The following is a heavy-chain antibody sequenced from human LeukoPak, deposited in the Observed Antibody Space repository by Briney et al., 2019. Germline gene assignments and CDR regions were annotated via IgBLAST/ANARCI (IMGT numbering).Heavy chain of an antibody. CDR3: AKGRVVAGSKSLTYHWLDP. CDR2: INPNSGSA. Sequence: ASVKVSCKASGYTFTGYYIQWVRQAPGQGLEWVGWINPNSGSAKYAQKFQDRVTMNRDTSISTAYMGLSRLRSDDTAVYYCAKGRVVAGSKSLTYHWLDPWGQGTLVTVSS. V-gene: IGHV1-2*02. CDR1: GYTFTGYY. D-gene: IGHD6-19*01. J-gene: IGHJ5*02.